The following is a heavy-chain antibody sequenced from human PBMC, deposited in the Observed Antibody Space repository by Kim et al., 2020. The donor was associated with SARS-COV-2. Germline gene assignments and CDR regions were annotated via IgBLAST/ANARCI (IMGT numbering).Heavy chain of an antibody. CDR3: ARGGTFSVTIFGVVIIRPLVDV. CDR2: INHSGST. D-gene: IGHD3-3*01. CDR1: GGSFSGYY. V-gene: IGHV4-34*01. J-gene: IGHJ6*02. Sequence: SETLSLTCAVYGGSFSGYYWSWIRQPPGKGLEWIGEINHSGSTNYNPSLKSRVTISVDTSNNQFSLKLSSVTAADTAVYYCARGGTFSVTIFGVVIIRPLVDVGGQGTTVTVSS.